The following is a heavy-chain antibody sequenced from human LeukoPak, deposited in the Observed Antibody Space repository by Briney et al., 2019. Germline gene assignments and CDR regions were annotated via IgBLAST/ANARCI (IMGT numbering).Heavy chain of an antibody. V-gene: IGHV3-7*01. D-gene: IGHD3-3*01. Sequence: GGSLRLSCAASGFTFSSYWMSWVRQAPGKGLEWVATINQDGREKYYVDSVKGRFTISRDNAKNSLNLQMNSLRAEETAVYYCARDAHDFWGYHHGMDVWGLGTTVTVSS. CDR2: INQDGREK. CDR3: ARDAHDFWGYHHGMDV. J-gene: IGHJ6*02. CDR1: GFTFSSYW.